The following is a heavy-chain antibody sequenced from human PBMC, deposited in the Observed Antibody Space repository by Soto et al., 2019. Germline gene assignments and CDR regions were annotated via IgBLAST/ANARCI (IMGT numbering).Heavy chain of an antibody. V-gene: IGHV1-46*01. D-gene: IGHD2-21*02. CDR1: GYPFTDYF. J-gene: IGHJ4*02. Sequence: GASVKVSCKTSGYPFTDYFIHWVRQAPGQGLEWMGIISLYHHSTSYAQKFQGRLTVTADMSTTTVYMDLSSLTSEDSAVYWCARELYSCGGDCPYYMDYWGQGTLVTVSS. CDR2: ISLYHHST. CDR3: ARELYSCGGDCPYYMDY.